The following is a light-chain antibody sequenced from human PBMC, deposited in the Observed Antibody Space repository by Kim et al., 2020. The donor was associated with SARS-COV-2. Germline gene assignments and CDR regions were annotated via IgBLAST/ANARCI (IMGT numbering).Light chain of an antibody. Sequence: EIMMTQSPATLSVSPGERATLSCRASQSVSDKLAWYQQKPGQPPRLVIYAASTRATDIPARFSGSGYGTEFTLTISSLQSEDFAVYYCQQYNNWPLTFGGGTKVDIK. CDR3: QQYNNWPLT. CDR1: QSVSDK. V-gene: IGKV3-15*01. J-gene: IGKJ4*01. CDR2: AAS.